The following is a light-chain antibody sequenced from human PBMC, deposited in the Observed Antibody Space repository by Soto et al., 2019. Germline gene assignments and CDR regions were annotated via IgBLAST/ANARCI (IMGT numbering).Light chain of an antibody. CDR2: EGS. CDR1: SSDVGSYNL. Sequence: QSALTQPASVSGSPGQSIPISCPGTSSDVGSYNLVSWYQQLPGKAPKLMIYEGSKRPSGVSNRFSGSKSGNTASLTISGLQAEDEADYYCCSHAGSSTFVICGGGTKLTVL. CDR3: CSHAGSSTFVI. J-gene: IGLJ2*01. V-gene: IGLV2-23*03.